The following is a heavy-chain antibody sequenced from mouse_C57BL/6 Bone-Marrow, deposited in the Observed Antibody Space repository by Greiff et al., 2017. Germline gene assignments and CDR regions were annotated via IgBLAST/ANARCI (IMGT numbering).Heavy chain of an antibody. V-gene: IGHV14-2*01. CDR3: ARRLYYYGSSDY. Sequence: EVQLQESGAELVKPGASVKLSCTASGFNIKDYYMHWVKQRTEQGLEWIGRIDPEDGETKYAPNFQGKATITADTSSNTAYLQLSSLTSEDTAVYYCARRLYYYGSSDYWGQGTTLTVSS. D-gene: IGHD1-1*01. CDR2: IDPEDGET. J-gene: IGHJ2*01. CDR1: GFNIKDYY.